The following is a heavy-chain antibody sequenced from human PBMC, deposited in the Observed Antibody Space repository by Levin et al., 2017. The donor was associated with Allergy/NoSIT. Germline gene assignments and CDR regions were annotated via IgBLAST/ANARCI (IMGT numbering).Heavy chain of an antibody. J-gene: IGHJ3*02. D-gene: IGHD3-10*01. CDR2: IRSTAFGGTT. Sequence: GGSLRLSCTASGFTFGNYAMSWFRQAPGKGLEWVGFIRSTAFGGTTDYVAAVRGRFSISRDDAKSVAYLQMSNLKTEDTAVYYCARSDLLWFGQLLDAFDIWGQGTMVTVSS. CDR3: ARSDLLWFGQLLDAFDI. CDR1: GFTFGNYA. V-gene: IGHV3-49*03.